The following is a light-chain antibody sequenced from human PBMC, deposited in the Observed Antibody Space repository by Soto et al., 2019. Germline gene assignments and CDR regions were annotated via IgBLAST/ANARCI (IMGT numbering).Light chain of an antibody. J-gene: IGKJ4*01. CDR2: DAS. CDR1: QSVSSY. Sequence: EIVLAQSPATLALSPGERATLSCRASQSVSSYLAWYQQKPGQAPRLLIYDASNRATGIPARFSGSGSGTDFSRTISSLEPEDFAVYYCQQRSNWPLTCGGGTRVEIK. V-gene: IGKV3-11*01. CDR3: QQRSNWPLT.